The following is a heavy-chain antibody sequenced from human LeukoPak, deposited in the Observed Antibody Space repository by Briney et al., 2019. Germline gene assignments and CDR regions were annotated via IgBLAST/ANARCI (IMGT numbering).Heavy chain of an antibody. V-gene: IGHV3-21*01. D-gene: IGHD5-12*01. J-gene: IGHJ4*02. CDR1: GFTFSAYG. CDR2: ISSSSSYI. Sequence: GGSLRLSCAASGFTFSAYGMHWVRQAPGKGLEWVSSISSSSSYIYYADSVKGRFTISRDNAKNSLYLQMNSLRAEDTAVYYCASVVATEFDYWGQGTLVTVSS. CDR3: ASVVATEFDY.